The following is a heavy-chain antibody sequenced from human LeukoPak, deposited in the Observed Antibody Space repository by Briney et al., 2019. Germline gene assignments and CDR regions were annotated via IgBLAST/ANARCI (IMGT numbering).Heavy chain of an antibody. CDR3: ARVLDRGYSYGFPHY. J-gene: IGHJ4*02. CDR1: GYTFTSYD. CDR2: MNPNSGNT. V-gene: IGHV1-8*01. D-gene: IGHD5-18*01. Sequence: ASVKVSCKASGYTFTSYDINWVRQATGQGLKWMGWMNPNSGNTGYAQKFQGRVTMTRNTSISTAYMELSSLRSEDTAVYYCARVLDRGYSYGFPHYWGQGTLVTVSS.